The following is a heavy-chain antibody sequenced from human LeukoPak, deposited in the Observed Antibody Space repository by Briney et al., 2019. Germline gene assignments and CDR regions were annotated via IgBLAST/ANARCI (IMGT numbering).Heavy chain of an antibody. CDR1: GFTFTTYS. V-gene: IGHV3-48*02. Sequence: PGGSLRPSCAASGFTFTTYSMNWVRQAPGKGLEWVSYISSSSSTIYYADSVKGRFTISRDNVKNSLYLQMNSLGDEDTAVYYCARDRRYDALTGYYNYYFDYWGLGTLVTVSS. D-gene: IGHD3-9*01. J-gene: IGHJ4*02. CDR3: ARDRRYDALTGYYNYYFDY. CDR2: ISSSSSTI.